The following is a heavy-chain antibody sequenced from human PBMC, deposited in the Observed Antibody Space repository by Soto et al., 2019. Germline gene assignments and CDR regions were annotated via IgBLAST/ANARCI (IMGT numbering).Heavy chain of an antibody. CDR3: AARSAAAIHYYYYYMDV. CDR2: MNPNSGNT. CDR1: GYTFTSYD. D-gene: IGHD6-13*01. Sequence: GASVKVSCKASGYTFTSYDINWVRQATGQGLEWMGWMNPNSGNTGYAQKFQGRVTMTRNTSISTAYMELSSLRSEDTAVYYCAARSAAAIHYYYYYMDVWGKGTTVTVSS. J-gene: IGHJ6*03. V-gene: IGHV1-8*01.